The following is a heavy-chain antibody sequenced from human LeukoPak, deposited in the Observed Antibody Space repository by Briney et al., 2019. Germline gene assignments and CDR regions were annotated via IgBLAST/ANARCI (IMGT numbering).Heavy chain of an antibody. CDR1: GFTFSSYG. V-gene: IGHV3-30*02. D-gene: IGHD1-26*01. Sequence: PGGSLRLSCAASGFTFSSYGMHWVRQAPGKGLEWVAFIRYDGSNKYYADSVKGRFTISRDNSKNTLYLQMNSLRAEDTAAYYCAKAQGWELPYYFDYWGQGTLVTVSS. J-gene: IGHJ4*02. CDR3: AKAQGWELPYYFDY. CDR2: IRYDGSNK.